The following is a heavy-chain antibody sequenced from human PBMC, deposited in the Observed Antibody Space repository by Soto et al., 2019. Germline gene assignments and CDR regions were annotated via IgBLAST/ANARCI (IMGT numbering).Heavy chain of an antibody. J-gene: IGHJ4*02. CDR1: GFTFSSYP. CDR2: IRGGGVRI. V-gene: IGHV3-23*01. Sequence: EVQLLESGGDLVQDGGSLGLSLAASGFTFSSYPMSGIRRVQGKGVEWVSAIRGGGVRIYYLDSVKGRFPISRDNSKDPLYLEMNSLTAEDTAVYYCARMLTMVRGVTGLRDFDFWGQGALVTVSS. D-gene: IGHD3-10*01. CDR3: ARMLTMVRGVTGLRDFDF.